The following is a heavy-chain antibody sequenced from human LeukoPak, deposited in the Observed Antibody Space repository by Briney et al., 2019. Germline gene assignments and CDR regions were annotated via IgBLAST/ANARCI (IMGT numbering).Heavy chain of an antibody. Sequence: PGRSLTLSCAASGFVLNNYDMHWVRQAPGRGLEWVAMMWYDESNRYYADSVKGRFTISRDNAKNSLYLQMNSLRAEDTAVYYCARDSRYYDILTGYYQNWFDPWGQGTLVTVSS. CDR2: MWYDESNR. D-gene: IGHD3-9*01. CDR3: ARDSRYYDILTGYYQNWFDP. J-gene: IGHJ5*02. CDR1: GFVLNNYD. V-gene: IGHV3-33*01.